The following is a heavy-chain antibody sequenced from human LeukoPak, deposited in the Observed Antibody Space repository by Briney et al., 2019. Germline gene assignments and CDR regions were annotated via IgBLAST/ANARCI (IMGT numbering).Heavy chain of an antibody. J-gene: IGHJ3*02. Sequence: GESLKISCKGSEYRFSSYWIAWVRQMPGKGMEWMGIIYPGDSGTRYSPSFQGQVTISADESISTAYLQWSSLKASDTATYYCARTTYYYDSSGSNDAFDIWGQGTMGTVSS. CDR2: IYPGDSGT. D-gene: IGHD3-22*01. CDR3: ARTTYYYDSSGSNDAFDI. CDR1: EYRFSSYW. V-gene: IGHV5-51*01.